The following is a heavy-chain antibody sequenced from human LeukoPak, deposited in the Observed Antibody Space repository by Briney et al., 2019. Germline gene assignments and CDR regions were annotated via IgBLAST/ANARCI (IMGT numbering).Heavy chain of an antibody. D-gene: IGHD6-13*01. CDR3: ARVVGLTGYSSSWYSGYYYYMDV. V-gene: IGHV1-69*06. CDR1: GFTFSSYA. CDR2: IIPIFGTT. J-gene: IGHJ6*03. Sequence: GGSLRLSCAASGFTFSSYAISWVRQAPGQGLEWMGGIIPIFGTTNYAQKFQDRVTITADKSTSTAYMELSSLRSEDTAVYYCARVVGLTGYSSSWYSGYYYYMDVWGKGTTVTVSS.